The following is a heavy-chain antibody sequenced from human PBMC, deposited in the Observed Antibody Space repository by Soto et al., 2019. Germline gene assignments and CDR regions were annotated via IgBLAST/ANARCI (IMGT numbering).Heavy chain of an antibody. V-gene: IGHV3-23*01. CDR1: GFIFSDYA. CDR2: ISASGGNI. Sequence: GGSLRLSCVASGFIFSDYAMTWVRQAPGKGLEWVATISASGGNIEYTDSLKGRFTISRDNSKNTLYLQLNGLTADDTAVHYCAKVAGGLGYFDLWGRGTLLTVSS. CDR3: AKVAGGLGYFDL. J-gene: IGHJ2*01. D-gene: IGHD3-16*01.